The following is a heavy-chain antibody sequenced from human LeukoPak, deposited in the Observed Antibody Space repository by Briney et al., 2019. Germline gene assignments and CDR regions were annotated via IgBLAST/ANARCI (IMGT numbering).Heavy chain of an antibody. Sequence: GGSLRLSCTASGFTFSDYAMSWVRQAPGKGLEWVSGISGSGGSIRYADSVKGRFTISRDNSKNTLYLQMNSLRAEDTAVYYCAKGRPIDVWGQGTTVTVSS. CDR1: GFTFSDYA. CDR3: AKGRPIDV. D-gene: IGHD6-6*01. CDR2: ISGSGGSI. V-gene: IGHV3-23*01. J-gene: IGHJ6*02.